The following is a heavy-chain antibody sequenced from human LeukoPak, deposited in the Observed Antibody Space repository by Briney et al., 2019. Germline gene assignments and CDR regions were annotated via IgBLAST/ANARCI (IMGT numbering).Heavy chain of an antibody. Sequence: VGSVKVSCKASGYTFTGYYMHWVRQAPGQGLEWMGWINPNSGGTNYAQKFQGRVTMTRDTSISTAYMELSRLRSDDTAVYYCARISYCSSTSCLRGPFDYWGQGTLVTVSS. J-gene: IGHJ4*02. CDR3: ARISYCSSTSCLRGPFDY. CDR2: INPNSGGT. CDR1: GYTFTGYY. V-gene: IGHV1-2*02. D-gene: IGHD2-2*01.